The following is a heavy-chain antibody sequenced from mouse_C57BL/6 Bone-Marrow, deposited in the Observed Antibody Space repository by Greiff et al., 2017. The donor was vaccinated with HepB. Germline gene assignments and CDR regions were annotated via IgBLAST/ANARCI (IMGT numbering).Heavy chain of an antibody. CDR1: GFTFSDYY. D-gene: IGHD4-1*01. J-gene: IGHJ4*01. CDR3: ARRRTGTGAMDY. V-gene: IGHV5-12*01. Sequence: EVQRVESGGGLVQPGGSLKLSCAASGFTFSDYYMYWVRQTPEKRLEWVAYISNGGGSTYYPDTVKGRFTISRDNAKNTLYLQMSRLKSEDTAMYYCARRRTGTGAMDYWGQGTSVTVSS. CDR2: ISNGGGST.